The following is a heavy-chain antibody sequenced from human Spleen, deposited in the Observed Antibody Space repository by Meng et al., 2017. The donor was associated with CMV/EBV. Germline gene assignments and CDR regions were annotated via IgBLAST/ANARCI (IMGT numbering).Heavy chain of an antibody. CDR1: GYRFTSHW. D-gene: IGHD2-8*02. J-gene: IGHJ4*02. V-gene: IGHV5-51*04. Sequence: SGYRFTSHWIGWVRQMPGKDLEWMGIIYPADSGTRYSPSFEGQVTITADKPTSTAYLQWSSLKASDTAIYYCARRYCSGAVCYYFDYWGQGTLVTVSS. CDR2: IYPADSGT. CDR3: ARRYCSGAVCYYFDY.